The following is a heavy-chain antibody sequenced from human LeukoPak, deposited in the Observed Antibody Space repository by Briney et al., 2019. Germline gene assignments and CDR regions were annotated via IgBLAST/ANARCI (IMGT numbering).Heavy chain of an antibody. Sequence: SETLSLTCAVYGGSFSGYYWSWIRQPPGKGLEWIGEINHGGSTNYNPSLKSRVTISVDTSKNQFSLKLSSVTAADTAVYYCARAYYDFWSGFHPDYWGQGTLVTVSS. J-gene: IGHJ4*02. CDR1: GGSFSGYY. CDR2: INHGGST. D-gene: IGHD3-3*01. V-gene: IGHV4-34*01. CDR3: ARAYYDFWSGFHPDY.